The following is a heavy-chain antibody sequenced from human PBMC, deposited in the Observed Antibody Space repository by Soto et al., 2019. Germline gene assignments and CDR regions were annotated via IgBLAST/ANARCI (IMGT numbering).Heavy chain of an antibody. CDR1: GYTFTSYD. D-gene: IGHD4-4*01. CDR3: ATGPDYRNYYFDY. CDR2: MNPNSGNT. J-gene: IGHJ4*02. V-gene: IGHV1-8*01. Sequence: ASVKVSCKASGYTFTSYDINWVRQATGQGLEWMGWMNPNSGNTGYAQKFQGRVTMTRNTSISTAYMELSSLRSEDTAVYYCATGPDYRNYYFDYWGQGTLVTVSS.